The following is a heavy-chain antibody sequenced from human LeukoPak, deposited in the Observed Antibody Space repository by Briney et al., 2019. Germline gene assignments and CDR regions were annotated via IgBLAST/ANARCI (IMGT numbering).Heavy chain of an antibody. V-gene: IGHV4-59*08. CDR3: ARLGGDSYGDAFDY. Sequence: PSETLSLTCTVSGGSISSYYWSWIRQPPGKGLEWIGYIYYSGSTNYNPSLKSRVTISVDTSKNQFSLKLSSVTAADTAVYYCARLGGDSYGDAFDYWGQGTLVTVSS. J-gene: IGHJ4*02. CDR2: IYYSGST. CDR1: GGSISSYY. D-gene: IGHD4-17*01.